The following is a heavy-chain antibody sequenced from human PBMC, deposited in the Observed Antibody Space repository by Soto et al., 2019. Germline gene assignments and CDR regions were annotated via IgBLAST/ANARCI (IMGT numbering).Heavy chain of an antibody. J-gene: IGHJ4*02. CDR1: GFSLSSNEVG. D-gene: IGHD6-13*01. V-gene: IGHV2-5*02. Sequence: QITLKESGPTLVKPTQTLTLTCTFSGFSLSSNEVGVGWIRQPPGKALEWLALIYWDGDKHYSPSLKSRLTITTDTSKTQVVLTMTTMDPGDTATYYCAHRGGAAAGTDFFDYWGQGTLVTVSS. CDR3: AHRGGAAAGTDFFDY. CDR2: IYWDGDK.